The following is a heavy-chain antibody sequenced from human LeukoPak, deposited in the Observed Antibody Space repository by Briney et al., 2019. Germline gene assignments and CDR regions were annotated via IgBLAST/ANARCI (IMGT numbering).Heavy chain of an antibody. CDR3: ARSLNHAPRFYDYVWGSYRPRNWFDP. Sequence: SQTLSLTCTVSGGSISSGGYYWSWIRQHPGKGLEWIGYIYYSGSTYYNPSLKSRVTISVDTSKNQFSLKLSSVTAADTAVYYCARSLNHAPRFYDYVWGSYRPRNWFDPWGQGTLVTVSS. V-gene: IGHV4-31*03. J-gene: IGHJ5*02. CDR1: GGSISSGGYY. CDR2: IYYSGST. D-gene: IGHD3-16*02.